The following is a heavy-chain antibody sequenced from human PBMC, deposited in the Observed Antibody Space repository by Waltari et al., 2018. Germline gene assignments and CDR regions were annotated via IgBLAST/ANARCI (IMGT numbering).Heavy chain of an antibody. CDR3: AMRCRIFGVVMNYYFDY. D-gene: IGHD3-3*01. CDR2: IYYSGRT. V-gene: IGHV4-39*07. J-gene: IGHJ4*02. Sequence: QLQLQESGPGLVKPSETLSLTCTVSGGSISSSSYYWGRLREPPGKRLVWIVSIYYSGRTYYKPTLNGRVTISVDPPKNQFVLQLSSVTDADTAVYYCAMRCRIFGVVMNYYFDYWGQGTLVTVSS. CDR1: GGSISSSSYY.